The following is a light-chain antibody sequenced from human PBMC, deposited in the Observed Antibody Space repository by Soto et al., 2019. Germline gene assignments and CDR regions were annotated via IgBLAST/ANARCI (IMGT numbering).Light chain of an antibody. CDR3: CSYAGTYTHVV. CDR2: DVT. CDR1: SSDVGRYNS. Sequence: QSALTQPRSVSGSPGQSVTISCTGTSSDVGRYNSVSWYQHHPGKAPKLLIYDVTKRPSGVPDRFSGSKSDNTASLTISGLQAEDEADYYCCSYAGTYTHVVFGGGTQLTVL. J-gene: IGLJ2*01. V-gene: IGLV2-11*01.